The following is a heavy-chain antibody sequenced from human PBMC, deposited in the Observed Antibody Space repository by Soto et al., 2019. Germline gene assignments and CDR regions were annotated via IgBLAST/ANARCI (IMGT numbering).Heavy chain of an antibody. V-gene: IGHV1-69*13. Sequence: SSVKVSCKASGGSFSSYAISWLLQAPGQGLEWVGGIIPIVGTGNYAQNFQGRVTITADESTSTAYMELSSLRSEDTAMYYCARDLRAAGRPGMDVWGQGTTVTVSS. J-gene: IGHJ6*02. CDR3: ARDLRAAGRPGMDV. CDR1: GGSFSSYA. D-gene: IGHD6-13*01. CDR2: IIPIVGTG.